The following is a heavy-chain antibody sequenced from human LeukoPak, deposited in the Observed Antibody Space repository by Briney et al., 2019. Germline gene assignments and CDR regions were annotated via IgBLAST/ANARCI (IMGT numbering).Heavy chain of an antibody. CDR2: INGDGSGT. J-gene: IGHJ6*02. CDR1: GFTFSSYW. Sequence: GGSLRLSCAASGFTFSSYWMHWVRQAPGKGLVWVLRINGDGSGTNYADSVRGRFTISRDNAKNTLYLQMNSLRAEDTAVFYSARDPYSGYDRSLDVWGQGTTVTVSS. D-gene: IGHD5-12*01. CDR3: ARDPYSGYDRSLDV. V-gene: IGHV3-74*01.